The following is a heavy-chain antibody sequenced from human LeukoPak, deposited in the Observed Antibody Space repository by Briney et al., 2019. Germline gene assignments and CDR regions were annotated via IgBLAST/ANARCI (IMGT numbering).Heavy chain of an antibody. V-gene: IGHV3-9*01. CDR1: GFTFDDYA. J-gene: IGHJ4*02. CDR3: ARNGEGDFDY. Sequence: PGRSLRLSCAASGFTFDDYAMHWVRQAPGKGLEWVSGISWNSGSIGYADSVKGRFTISRDNAKNSLYLQMNSLRAEDTAVYYCARNGEGDFDYWGQGTLVTVSS. D-gene: IGHD3-16*01. CDR2: ISWNSGSI.